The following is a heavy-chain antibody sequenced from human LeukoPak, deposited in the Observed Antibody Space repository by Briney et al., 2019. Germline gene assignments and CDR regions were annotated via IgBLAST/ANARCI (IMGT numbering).Heavy chain of an antibody. J-gene: IGHJ4*02. V-gene: IGHV4-34*01. D-gene: IGHD6-13*01. CDR1: GGSFSGYY. CDR2: INHSGST. CDR3: ARVRSAAGIDY. Sequence: PSETLSLTCAVYGGSFSGYYWSWIRQPPGKGLEWIGEINHSGSTNYNPSLKSRVTISVDTSKNQFSLKLSSVTAADTAVYYCARVRSAAGIDYWGQGTLVTVSS.